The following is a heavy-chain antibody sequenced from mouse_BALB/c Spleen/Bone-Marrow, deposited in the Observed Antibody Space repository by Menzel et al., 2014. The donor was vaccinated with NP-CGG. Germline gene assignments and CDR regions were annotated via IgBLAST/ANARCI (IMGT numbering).Heavy chain of an antibody. Sequence: VQLKESGGDLVKPGGSLKLSCAASGFTFSTYGMSWVRQTPGKRLEWVATIGSGGGYTYYPDSVKGRFTISRDNANNTLYLQMSSLKSEDTAMYYCTRQRNWDHYAVDYRGQGTSVTVSS. CDR1: GFTFSTYG. CDR3: TRQRNWDHYAVDY. CDR2: IGSGGGYT. D-gene: IGHD4-1*01. J-gene: IGHJ4*01. V-gene: IGHV5-6*01.